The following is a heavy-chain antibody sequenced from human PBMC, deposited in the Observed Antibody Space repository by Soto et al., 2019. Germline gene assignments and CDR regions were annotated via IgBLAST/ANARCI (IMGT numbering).Heavy chain of an antibody. Sequence: GGSLRLSCEDSGFTFSPYWMSWVRQAPGKGLEWVAIVKDDGGDEHYLEAVRGRFTISRDNAKKSLYLAMNNLRVEDTAVYYCAGGSGWISDSWGQGTLVTVSS. CDR3: AGGSGWISDS. CDR1: GFTFSPYW. J-gene: IGHJ4*02. V-gene: IGHV3-7*05. CDR2: VKDDGGDE. D-gene: IGHD6-19*01.